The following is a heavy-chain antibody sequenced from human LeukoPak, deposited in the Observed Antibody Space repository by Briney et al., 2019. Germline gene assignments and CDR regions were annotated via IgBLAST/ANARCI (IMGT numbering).Heavy chain of an antibody. CDR2: IYSSGST. Sequence: GGSLRLSCAASGFTVSSNYMSWVRQAPGKGLEWVSVIYSSGSTYYADSVKGRFTISRDNSKNTLYLQMNSLRAEDTAVYYCARDDIAAAGNIDYWGQGTLVTVSS. D-gene: IGHD6-13*01. CDR1: GFTVSSNY. CDR3: ARDDIAAAGNIDY. J-gene: IGHJ4*02. V-gene: IGHV3-66*03.